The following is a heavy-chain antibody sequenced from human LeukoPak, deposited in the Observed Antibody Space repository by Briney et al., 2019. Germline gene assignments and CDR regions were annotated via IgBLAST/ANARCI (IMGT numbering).Heavy chain of an antibody. CDR1: GFTFSSYS. CDR3: ARDRCSSTSCYSSYGMDV. J-gene: IGHJ6*02. V-gene: IGHV3-21*01. CDR2: ISSSSYI. D-gene: IGHD2-2*01. Sequence: GGSLRLSCAASGFTFSSYSMNWVRQAPGKGLEWVSSISSSSYIYYADSMKGRFTISRDNAKNSLYLQMNSLRAEDTAVYYCARDRCSSTSCYSSYGMDVWGQGTTVTVS.